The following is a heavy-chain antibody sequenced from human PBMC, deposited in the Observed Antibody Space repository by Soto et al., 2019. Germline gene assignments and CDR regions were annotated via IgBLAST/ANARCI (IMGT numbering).Heavy chain of an antibody. Sequence: EVQLVESEGGLVQPGGSLRLSCTASGFTFSYYWMHWVRQAPGQGLVWVSRIHSDGSSTTYAVSVKGRFTISRDNAKNTLYLHMNSLRAEDTAVYYCARGDRGAFYLWGQRTLVTVSS. CDR2: IHSDGSST. J-gene: IGHJ3*01. D-gene: IGHD2-21*02. CDR1: GFTFSYYW. CDR3: ARGDRGAFYL. V-gene: IGHV3-74*01.